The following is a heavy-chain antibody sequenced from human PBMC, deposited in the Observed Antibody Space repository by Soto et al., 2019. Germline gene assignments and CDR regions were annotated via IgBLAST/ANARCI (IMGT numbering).Heavy chain of an antibody. D-gene: IGHD6-19*01. V-gene: IGHV4-34*01. CDR1: GGSFSGYY. CDR2: INHSGST. Sequence: PSETLSLTCAVYGGSFSGYYWSWIRQPPGKGLEWIGEINHSGSTNYSPSLKSRVTISVDTSKNQFSLKLSSVTAADTAVYYCARGIRKGGWYRDWCQGTLVAVSS. CDR3: ARGIRKGGWYRD. J-gene: IGHJ4*02.